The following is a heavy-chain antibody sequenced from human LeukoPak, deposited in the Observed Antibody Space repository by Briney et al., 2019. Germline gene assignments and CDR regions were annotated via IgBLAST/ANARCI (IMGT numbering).Heavy chain of an antibody. Sequence: SETLSLTCTVSDGSISSSSFYWGWIRQPPGKGLEWIGSMYYIGTTYYNPSLESRVTISVDTSKNLCSLKLRSVTAADTAVYYCARGGIMALAGGLDFWGQGTLVTVSS. V-gene: IGHV4-39*07. J-gene: IGHJ4*02. CDR3: ARGGIMALAGGLDF. CDR2: MYYIGTT. CDR1: DGSISSSSFY. D-gene: IGHD6-19*01.